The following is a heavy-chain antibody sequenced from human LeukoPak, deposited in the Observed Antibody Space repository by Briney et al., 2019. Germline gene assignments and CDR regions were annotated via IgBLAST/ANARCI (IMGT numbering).Heavy chain of an antibody. J-gene: IGHJ4*02. Sequence: GGSLRLSCAASGFSFSNYGMHWVRQAPGKGLEWVAPIWNEGTNKYYADSVKGRFTISRDNSKNTLYLQMNSLRTEDTAVYYCVGDTPPGGDFFFNYWGQGALVTVSS. CDR1: GFSFSNYG. D-gene: IGHD3-16*01. CDR3: VGDTPPGGDFFFNY. V-gene: IGHV3-33*01. CDR2: IWNEGTNK.